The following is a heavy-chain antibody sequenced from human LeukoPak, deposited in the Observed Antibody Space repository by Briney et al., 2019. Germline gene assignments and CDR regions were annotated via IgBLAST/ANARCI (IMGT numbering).Heavy chain of an antibody. V-gene: IGHV3-48*01. J-gene: IGHJ4*02. D-gene: IGHD1-26*01. CDR1: GFTFSSYS. CDR3: ASPGATTDY. Sequence: PGGSLRLSCAASGFTFSSYSMNWVRQAPGKGLEWVSYISSSSSTIYYADSVKGRFTISRDNAKNSLYLQMNSLRAEDTAVYYCASPGATTDYWGQGTLVTVSS. CDR2: ISSSSSTI.